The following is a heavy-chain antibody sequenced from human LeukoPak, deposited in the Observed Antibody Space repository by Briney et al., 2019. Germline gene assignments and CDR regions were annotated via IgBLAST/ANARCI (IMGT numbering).Heavy chain of an antibody. Sequence: GGSLRLSCAASGFTFNNYAMSWVRQAPGKGLEWVSSISSSSSYIYYADSVKGRFTISRDNAKNSLYLQMNTLRAEDTAVYYCARDRTTVTTFDYWGQGTLVTVSS. J-gene: IGHJ4*02. CDR3: ARDRTTVTTFDY. V-gene: IGHV3-21*01. CDR1: GFTFNNYA. D-gene: IGHD4-17*01. CDR2: ISSSSSYI.